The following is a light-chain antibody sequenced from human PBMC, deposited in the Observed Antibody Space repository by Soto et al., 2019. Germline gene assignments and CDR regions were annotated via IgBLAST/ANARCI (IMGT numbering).Light chain of an antibody. V-gene: IGLV7-43*01. CDR1: TGTVTSSYY. CDR2: SAT. CDR3: LLYYGGAQQGV. J-gene: IGLJ2*01. Sequence: QTVVTQEPSLTVSPGGTVTLTCASSTGTVTSSYYPNWFQQKPGQAPRALIYSATNRQSWTPARFSGSLLGGKAALTLSGVQPEDEADYYCLLYYGGAQQGVFGGGTKLTVL.